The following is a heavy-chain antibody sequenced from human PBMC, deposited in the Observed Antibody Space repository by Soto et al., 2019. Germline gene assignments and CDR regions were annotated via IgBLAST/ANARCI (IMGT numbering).Heavy chain of an antibody. CDR1: GFSFSGYW. Sequence: GGSLRLSCAASGFSFSGYWMHWVRQAPGKGLVWVSRINSDGSNTNYADSVKRRLTISRDNAKNTLYLQMNSLRAEDTAVYYCARFGNYYDSSGFLYWGQGTLVTVSS. V-gene: IGHV3-74*01. CDR3: ARFGNYYDSSGFLY. D-gene: IGHD3-22*01. J-gene: IGHJ4*02. CDR2: INSDGSNT.